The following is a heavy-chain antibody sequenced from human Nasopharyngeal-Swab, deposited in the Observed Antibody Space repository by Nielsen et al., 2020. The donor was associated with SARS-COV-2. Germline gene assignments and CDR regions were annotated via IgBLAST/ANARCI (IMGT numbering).Heavy chain of an antibody. CDR3: TRVDVHDAFDM. J-gene: IGHJ3*02. V-gene: IGHV3-74*01. Sequence: GGSLRLSCAASGFTLSNYWIHWVRQTPGKGLLWVSRINTDASRTSYADSVKGRFTIPRDNAKNTVYLQMNSLRGEDTAVYYCTRVDVHDAFDMWGQGTMVTVSS. CDR2: INTDASRT. CDR1: GFTLSNYW. D-gene: IGHD3-16*01.